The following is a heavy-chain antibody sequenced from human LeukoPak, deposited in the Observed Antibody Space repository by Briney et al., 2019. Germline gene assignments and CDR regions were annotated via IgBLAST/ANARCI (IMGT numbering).Heavy chain of an antibody. Sequence: PGGSLRLSCAASGFTFSSYSMNWVRQAPGKGLEWVSSISSSSSYIYYADSVKGRFTISRDNAKNSLYLQMNSLRAEDTAVYYCARAGYFDWLRSSRLNWFDPWGQGTLVTVSS. CDR3: ARAGYFDWLRSSRLNWFDP. D-gene: IGHD3-9*01. J-gene: IGHJ5*02. CDR1: GFTFSSYS. V-gene: IGHV3-21*01. CDR2: ISSSSSYI.